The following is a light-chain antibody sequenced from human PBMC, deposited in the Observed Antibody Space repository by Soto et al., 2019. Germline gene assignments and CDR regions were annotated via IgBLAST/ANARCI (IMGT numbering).Light chain of an antibody. CDR1: QSVSSY. V-gene: IGKV3-11*01. CDR2: DAS. J-gene: IGKJ2*01. CDR3: QQRSNWPYT. Sequence: EIVLTQAPATLSLSPGVRATLSCRASQSVSSYLAWYQQTPGQAPRLLIYDASNRATSIPARFSGSGSVTDFTLTISSLEPEDFAVYYCQQRSNWPYTFDQGTKLEIK.